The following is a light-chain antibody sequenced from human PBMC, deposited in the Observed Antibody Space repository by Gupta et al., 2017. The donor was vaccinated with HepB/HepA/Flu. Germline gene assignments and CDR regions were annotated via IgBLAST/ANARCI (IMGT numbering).Light chain of an antibody. CDR3: QQDKNWPPLT. CDR1: QSVSSN. Sequence: EIVMTQSPATLSVSPGERATLSCRASQSVSSNLAWYKQKPGQAPRLLIYGASTRATGIPARFSGSGSGTEFTLTISSRQSEDFAVYYCQQDKNWPPLTFGGGTKVEIK. CDR2: GAS. J-gene: IGKJ4*01. V-gene: IGKV3-15*01.